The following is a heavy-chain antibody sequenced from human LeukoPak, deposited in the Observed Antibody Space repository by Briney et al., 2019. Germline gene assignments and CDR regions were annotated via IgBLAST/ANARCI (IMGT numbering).Heavy chain of an antibody. D-gene: IGHD3-3*01. CDR3: AREDYDDSGGWYFDL. Sequence: SETLSLTCTVSGNSFGDYYWSWIRQPAGKGLEWIGRIYTSGSTTYNPSLKSRVTMSVDTSKSQFSLNLMSVTAADTAVYYCAREDYDDSGGWYFDLWGRGTLVTVSS. V-gene: IGHV4-4*07. J-gene: IGHJ2*01. CDR1: GNSFGDYY. CDR2: IYTSGST.